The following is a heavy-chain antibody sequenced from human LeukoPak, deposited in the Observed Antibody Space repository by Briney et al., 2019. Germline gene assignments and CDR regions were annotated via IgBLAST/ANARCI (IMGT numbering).Heavy chain of an antibody. J-gene: IGHJ4*02. Sequence: GSSVKVSCKASGGTLSSYAISWVRQAPGQGLEWMGGIIPIFGTANYAQKFQGRVTITADESTSTAYMELSSLRSEDTAVYYCARTHDSSGGFAIGVDYFDYWGQGTLVTVSS. CDR3: ARTHDSSGGFAIGVDYFDY. CDR2: IIPIFGTA. CDR1: GGTLSSYA. D-gene: IGHD3-22*01. V-gene: IGHV1-69*01.